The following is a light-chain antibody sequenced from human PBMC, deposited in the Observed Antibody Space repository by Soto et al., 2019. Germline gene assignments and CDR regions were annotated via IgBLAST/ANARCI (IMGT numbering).Light chain of an antibody. V-gene: IGLV2-14*01. CDR1: SSDVGGYNY. CDR2: EVS. CDR3: SSYTNSGTLVV. Sequence: QSALTQPASVSGSPGQSITISCTGTSSDVGGYNYVSWYQQHPGKAPKLMIYEVSNRPSGVSNRFSGSKSGNTASLTISGIKDEDEADYYCSSYTNSGTLVVFGGGTKLTVL. J-gene: IGLJ2*01.